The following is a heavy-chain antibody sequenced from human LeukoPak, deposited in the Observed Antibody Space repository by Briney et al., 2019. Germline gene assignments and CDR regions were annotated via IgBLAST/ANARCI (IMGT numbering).Heavy chain of an antibody. J-gene: IGHJ5*02. CDR3: ATNDFNNWFDP. D-gene: IGHD3/OR15-3a*01. V-gene: IGHV3-23*01. CDR1: GFTFSTYA. CDR2: ISASGGSV. Sequence: PGGSLRLSCAASGFTFSTYAMSWVSQAPEKGLEWVSGISASGGSVSYADSVKGRFTISRDNSKNTLYLQMNSLRAEDTAMYYCATNDFNNWFDPWGQGTLVTVSS.